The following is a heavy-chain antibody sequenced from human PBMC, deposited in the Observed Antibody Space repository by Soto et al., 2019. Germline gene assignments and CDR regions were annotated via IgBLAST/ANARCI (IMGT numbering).Heavy chain of an antibody. CDR3: ARHAVVVPAAIPARSYYGMDV. CDR2: IDPSDSYT. V-gene: IGHV5-10-1*01. J-gene: IGHJ6*02. Sequence: GESLKISCKGSGYSFTSYWISWVRQMPGKGLEWMGRIDPSDSYTNYSPSFQGHVTISADKSISTAYLQWSSLKASDTAMYYCARHAVVVPAAIPARSYYGMDVWGQGTTVTVSS. D-gene: IGHD2-2*02. CDR1: GYSFTSYW.